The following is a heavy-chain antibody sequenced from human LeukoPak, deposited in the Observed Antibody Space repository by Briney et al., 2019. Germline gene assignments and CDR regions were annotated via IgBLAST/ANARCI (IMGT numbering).Heavy chain of an antibody. CDR3: ARVDRYNWNFDY. V-gene: IGHV1-2*02. CDR2: INPNSGGT. J-gene: IGHJ4*02. CDR1: GYTFIGYC. Sequence: ASVKVSCKASGYTFIGYCIHWVRQAPGQGLEWMGWINPNSGGTNYAQKFQGRVTMTRDTSISTAYMELSRLRSDDTAVYYCARVDRYNWNFDYWGQGTLVTVSS. D-gene: IGHD1-20*01.